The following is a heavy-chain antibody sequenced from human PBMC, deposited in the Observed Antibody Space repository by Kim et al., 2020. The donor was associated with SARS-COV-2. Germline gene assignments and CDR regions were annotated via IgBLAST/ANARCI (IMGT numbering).Heavy chain of an antibody. D-gene: IGHD1-26*01. V-gene: IGHV3-23*01. CDR3: AKDWRESGSYDDAFDI. Sequence: GGSLRLSCAASGFTFSSYAMSWVRQAPGKGLEWVSAISGSGGSTYYADSVKGRFTISRDNSKNTLYLQMNSLRAEDTAVYYCAKDWRESGSYDDAFDIWGQGTMVTVSS. CDR1: GFTFSSYA. J-gene: IGHJ3*02. CDR2: ISGSGGST.